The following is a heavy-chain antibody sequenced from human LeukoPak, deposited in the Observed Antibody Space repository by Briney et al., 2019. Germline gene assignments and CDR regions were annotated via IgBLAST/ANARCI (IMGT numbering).Heavy chain of an antibody. CDR2: ISAYNGNT. J-gene: IGHJ4*02. Sequence: GASVKVSCKASGYTFTSYGISWVRQAPGQGLEWMGWISAYNGNTNYAQKLQGRVTMTTDTSTSTAYMELRSLRSDATAVYYCARGGHIRSTLHDLDYWGQGTLVTVSS. CDR1: GYTFTSYG. V-gene: IGHV1-18*01. CDR3: ARGGHIRSTLHDLDY. D-gene: IGHD2-21*01.